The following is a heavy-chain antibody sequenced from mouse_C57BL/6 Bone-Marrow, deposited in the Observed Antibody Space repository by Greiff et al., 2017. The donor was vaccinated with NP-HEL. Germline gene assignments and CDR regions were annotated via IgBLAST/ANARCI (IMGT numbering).Heavy chain of an antibody. J-gene: IGHJ4*01. CDR1: GYTFTSYW. V-gene: IGHV1-69*01. CDR3: ARDYYGSSYAMDY. D-gene: IGHD1-1*01. Sequence: QVQLQQPGAELVMPGASVKLSCKASGYTFTSYWMHWVKQRPGQGLEWIGEIDPSDSYTNYNQKFKGKSTLTVDKSSSTAYMQLCSLTSEDSAVYYCARDYYGSSYAMDYWGQGTSVTVSS. CDR2: IDPSDSYT.